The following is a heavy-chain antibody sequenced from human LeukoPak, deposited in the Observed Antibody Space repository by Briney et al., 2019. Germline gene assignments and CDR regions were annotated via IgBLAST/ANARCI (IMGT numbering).Heavy chain of an antibody. CDR2: IYSGGST. D-gene: IGHD3-22*01. J-gene: IGHJ4*02. V-gene: IGHV3-53*01. CDR1: GFTVSSNY. CDR3: AREMYYYDSSGYYQESRYFDY. Sequence: GGSLRLFCAASGFTVSSNYMSWVRQAPGKGLEWVSAIYSGGSTYYADSVKGRFTISRDNSKNTLYLQMNSLRAEDTAVYYCAREMYYYDSSGYYQESRYFDYWGQGTLVTVSS.